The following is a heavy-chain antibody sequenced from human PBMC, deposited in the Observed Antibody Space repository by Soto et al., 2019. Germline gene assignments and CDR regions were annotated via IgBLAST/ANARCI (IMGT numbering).Heavy chain of an antibody. Sequence: QVQLQESGPGLVKPSETLSLICSVSGVSISSSYWTWFRQPPGKGLEWIGYITYNDFTTYNPSLKSRVTITLDTSRNQLSLTLTSVTAADTAVYYCARHARYNGYWGQGTLASVSS. CDR1: GVSISSSY. V-gene: IGHV4-59*08. J-gene: IGHJ1*01. CDR3: ARHARYNGY. D-gene: IGHD5-12*01. CDR2: ITYNDFT.